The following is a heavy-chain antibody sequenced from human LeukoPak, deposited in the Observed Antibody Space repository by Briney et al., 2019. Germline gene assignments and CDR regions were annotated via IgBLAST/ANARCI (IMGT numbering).Heavy chain of an antibody. CDR2: ISAYNGNT. CDR1: GGTFSSYA. CDR3: ARVEPGSYYYGMDV. D-gene: IGHD1-14*01. V-gene: IGHV1-18*01. J-gene: IGHJ6*02. Sequence: ASVKVSCKASGGTFSSYAISWVRQAPGQGLEWMGWISAYNGNTNYAQKLQGRVTMTTDTSTSTAYMELRSLRSDDTAVYYCARVEPGSYYYGMDVWGQGTTVTVSS.